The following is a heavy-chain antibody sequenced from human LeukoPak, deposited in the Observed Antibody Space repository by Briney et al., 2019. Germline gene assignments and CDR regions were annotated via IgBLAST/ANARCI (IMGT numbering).Heavy chain of an antibody. D-gene: IGHD2-21*02. CDR2: INPNSGST. CDR3: ARDRRGMTSDY. J-gene: IGHJ4*02. V-gene: IGHV1-2*02. CDR1: GYTFTGYY. Sequence: ASVKVSCKASGYTFTGYYMHWVRQAPGQGLEWMGWINPNSGSTNYAQKFQGRVTMTRDTSTSTAYMELSRLRSADTAVYYCARDRRGMTSDYWGQGTLVTVSS.